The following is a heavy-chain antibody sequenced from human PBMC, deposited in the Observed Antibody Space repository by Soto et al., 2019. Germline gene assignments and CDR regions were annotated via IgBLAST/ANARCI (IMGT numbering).Heavy chain of an antibody. CDR3: ARGNWKNGYFDY. CDR2: IWYDGSYK. D-gene: IGHD1-1*01. J-gene: IGHJ4*02. V-gene: IGHV3-33*01. Sequence: QVQLVESGGGVVQPGRSLRLSCAASGFTLSNYGMNWVRQAPGKGLEWVAVIWYDGSYKYDVDSVKGRFSIFRDTSKNTVYLQMNSLRGEDTAVYYCARGNWKNGYFDYWGQGTLDTVSS. CDR1: GFTLSNYG.